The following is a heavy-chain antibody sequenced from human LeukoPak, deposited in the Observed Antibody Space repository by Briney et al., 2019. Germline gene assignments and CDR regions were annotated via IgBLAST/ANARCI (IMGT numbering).Heavy chain of an antibody. V-gene: IGHV3-48*03. CDR2: ISSSGSPI. D-gene: IGHD3-10*01. J-gene: IGHJ4*02. CDR1: GFTFSGYE. Sequence: GGSLRLSCAASGFTFSGYEMNWVRQAPGKELQWVSYISSSGSPINYADSVKGRFTISRDNAKNSLFLQMNSLRAEDTAVYYCTRGSSGSFDFWGQGTLVTVSS. CDR3: TRGSSGSFDF.